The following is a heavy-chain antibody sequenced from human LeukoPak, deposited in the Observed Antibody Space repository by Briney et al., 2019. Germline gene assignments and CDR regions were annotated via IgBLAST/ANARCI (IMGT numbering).Heavy chain of an antibody. CDR2: INHSGGT. CDR1: GGSFSGYY. J-gene: IGHJ5*01. D-gene: IGHD3-22*01. V-gene: IGHV4-34*01. CDR3: ARYYYDTSGYGFDS. Sequence: SETLSLTCAVYGGSFSGYYWGWIRQPPGKGLEWIGEINHSGGTSYNPSLKSRVTISVDTSKNQFSLKLSSVTAADTAVYYCARYYYDTSGYGFDSWGQGTLVTVSS.